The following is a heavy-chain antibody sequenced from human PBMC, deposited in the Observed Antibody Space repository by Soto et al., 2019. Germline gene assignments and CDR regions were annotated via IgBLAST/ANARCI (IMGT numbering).Heavy chain of an antibody. J-gene: IGHJ4*02. CDR2: IYFNGNT. D-gene: IGHD3-16*01. V-gene: IGHV4-59*01. Sequence: SETLSLTCTVSAASFSKYYWTWIRQPPGKGLEWIGYIYFNGNTKYNPSLEGRLTISIDTSKKEFSLKLTSVTAADAAVYYCASVTFGGIVLAHWGQGTLVTVLL. CDR1: AASFSKYY. CDR3: ASVTFGGIVLAH.